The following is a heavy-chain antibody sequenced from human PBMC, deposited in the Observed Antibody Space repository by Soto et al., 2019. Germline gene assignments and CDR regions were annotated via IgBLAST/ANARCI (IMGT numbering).Heavy chain of an antibody. CDR3: ARRNGSSGWYSTIDV. V-gene: IGHV4-39*02. CDR1: GGSISGIGYY. D-gene: IGHD6-19*01. CDR2: ISYTGNT. J-gene: IGHJ4*02. Sequence: SETLSLTCSVSGGSISGIGYYWGWIRQPPGKGLEWIGAISYTGNTDYNPSLKSRVTISVDTSKNHFSLKLSSVTAADTATYYCARRNGSSGWYSTIDVWGQGTLVTVSS.